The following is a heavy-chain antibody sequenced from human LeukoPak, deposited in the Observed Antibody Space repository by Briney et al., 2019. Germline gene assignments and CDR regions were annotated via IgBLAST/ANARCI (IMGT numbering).Heavy chain of an antibody. V-gene: IGHV4-59*01. Sequence: SETLSLTCTVSGGSISSYYWSWIRQPPGKGLEWIGYIYYSGSTNYNPSLKSRVTISVDTSKNQFSLKLSSVTAADTAVYYWARGPSIAAAGRWFDPWGQGTLVTVSS. CDR3: ARGPSIAAAGRWFDP. CDR2: IYYSGST. D-gene: IGHD6-13*01. CDR1: GGSISSYY. J-gene: IGHJ5*02.